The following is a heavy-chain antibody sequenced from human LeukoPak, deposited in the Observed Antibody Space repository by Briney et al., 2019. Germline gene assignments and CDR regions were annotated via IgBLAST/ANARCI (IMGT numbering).Heavy chain of an antibody. J-gene: IGHJ5*02. CDR1: GGSINSSDHY. CDR2: KYYSGDT. V-gene: IGHV4-39*07. CDR3: ARGFTMVRGTNWFDP. Sequence: PSETLSLTCTVSGGSINSSDHYWAWIRQPPGKGLEWIGSKYYSGDTYYSPSLKSRVTISVDRSKNQFSLKLSSVTAADTAVYYCARGFTMVRGTNWFDPWGQGTLVTVSS. D-gene: IGHD3-10*01.